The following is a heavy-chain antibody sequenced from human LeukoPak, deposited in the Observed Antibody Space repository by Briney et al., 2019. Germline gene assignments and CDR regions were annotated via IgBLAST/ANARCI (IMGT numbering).Heavy chain of an antibody. CDR1: GFTFSSYG. J-gene: IGHJ3*02. CDR2: IRYDGSNK. Sequence: PGGSLRLXCAASGFTFSSYGMHWVRQAPGKGLEWVAFIRYDGSNKYYADSVKGRFTISRDNSKNTLYLQMNSLTAEDTAVYYCAKGHAYYYDSSGYPDAFDIWGQGTMVTVSS. V-gene: IGHV3-30*02. D-gene: IGHD3-22*01. CDR3: AKGHAYYYDSSGYPDAFDI.